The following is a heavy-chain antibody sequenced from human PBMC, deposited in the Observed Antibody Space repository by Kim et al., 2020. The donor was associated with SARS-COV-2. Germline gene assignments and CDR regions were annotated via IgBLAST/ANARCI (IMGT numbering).Heavy chain of an antibody. J-gene: IGHJ4*02. Sequence: GDSVQGGFTIPRDNARNSLYLHMNSLRAEDTAVYYCAGWSEGFDYWGRGTLVTVSS. CDR3: AGWSEGFDY. D-gene: IGHD3-3*01. V-gene: IGHV3-7*03.